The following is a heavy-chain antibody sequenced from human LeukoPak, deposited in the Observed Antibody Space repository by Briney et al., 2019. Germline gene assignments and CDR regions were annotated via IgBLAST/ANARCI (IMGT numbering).Heavy chain of an antibody. CDR2: ISYDGSNK. CDR3: ARDLLTMIVVGAFDI. CDR1: GLTFSSYA. Sequence: PGGSLRLSCAASGLTFSSYAMHWVRQAPGKGLEWVAVISYDGSNKYYADSVKGRFTISRDNSKNTLYLQMNSLRAEDTAVYYCARDLLTMIVVGAFDIWGQGTMVTVSS. V-gene: IGHV3-30*04. J-gene: IGHJ3*02. D-gene: IGHD3-22*01.